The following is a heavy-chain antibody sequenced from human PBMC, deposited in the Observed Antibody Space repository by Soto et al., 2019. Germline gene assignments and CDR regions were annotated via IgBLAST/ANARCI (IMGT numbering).Heavy chain of an antibody. CDR3: AKDRFTSTVRKYWFFDL. CDR1: GFTFTNYA. V-gene: IGHV3-23*01. CDR2: ISGGDGDT. Sequence: EVQLLESGGGLVKPGGSLRLSCAASGFTFTNYAMTWVRQAPGKGLEWVSSISGGDGDTSYADSVKGRFTLTRDNSENIMFLQMKSLRPYNTAVYYCAKDRFTSTVRKYWFFDLWGRGTLVTVSS. J-gene: IGHJ2*01. D-gene: IGHD3-10*01.